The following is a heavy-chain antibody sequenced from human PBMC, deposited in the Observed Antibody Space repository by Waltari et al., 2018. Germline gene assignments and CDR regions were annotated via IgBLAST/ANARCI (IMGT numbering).Heavy chain of an antibody. CDR2: ISSYGGST. CDR3: VKDESPLTWGWRGEAFDI. V-gene: IGHV3-64D*06. Sequence: EVQLVESGGGLVQPGGSLRLSCSASGFRFRSYYMTWVRQAPGKGLEYVSGISSYGGSTYYADSVKGRFTISRDNSKNTLYLQMSSLRAEDTAVYYCVKDESPLTWGWRGEAFDIWGQGTMVTVSS. J-gene: IGHJ3*02. CDR1: GFRFRSYY. D-gene: IGHD3-16*01.